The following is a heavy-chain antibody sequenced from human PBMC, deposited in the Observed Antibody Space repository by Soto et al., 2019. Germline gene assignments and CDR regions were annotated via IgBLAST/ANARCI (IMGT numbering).Heavy chain of an antibody. CDR1: GFTFSSYG. V-gene: IGHV3-33*01. CDR3: ARDTEYYDILTGYAPTPYYYYGMDV. CDR2: IWYDGSNK. J-gene: IGHJ6*01. D-gene: IGHD3-9*01. Sequence: GGSLRLSCAASGFTFSSYGMHWVRQAPGKGLEWVAVIWYDGSNKYYADSVKGRFTISRDNSKNTLYLQMNSLRAEDTAVYYCARDTEYYDILTGYAPTPYYYYGMDVWAQGTTVTVSS.